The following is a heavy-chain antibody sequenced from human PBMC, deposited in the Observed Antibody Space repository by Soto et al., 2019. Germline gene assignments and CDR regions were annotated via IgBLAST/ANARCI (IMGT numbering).Heavy chain of an antibody. CDR2: IWYDGSNK. D-gene: IGHD2-2*01. CDR3: ARATSYGMDV. J-gene: IGHJ6*02. CDR1: GYTFSRYG. V-gene: IGHV3-33*01. Sequence: QAQLVESGGGVVQPGRSLRLSCAASGYTFSRYGMHWVRQAPGKGLEWVAVIWYDGSNKYYADSVKGRFTISRDSSKNTLYLQMNCLRAEDTAVYYCARATSYGMDVWGQGTTVTVSS.